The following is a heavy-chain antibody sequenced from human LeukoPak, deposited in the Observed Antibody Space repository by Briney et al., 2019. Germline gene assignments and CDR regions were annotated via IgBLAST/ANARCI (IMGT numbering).Heavy chain of an antibody. J-gene: IGHJ4*02. D-gene: IGHD3-9*01. Sequence: PGGSLRLSCAASGFTFSSYSMNWVRQAPGKGLEWVSYISSSSSTIYYADSVKGRFTISRDNAKNSLYLQMNSLRAEDTVVYYCARAYDILTGGDFDYWGQGTLVTVSS. CDR1: GFTFSSYS. CDR2: ISSSSSTI. V-gene: IGHV3-48*01. CDR3: ARAYDILTGGDFDY.